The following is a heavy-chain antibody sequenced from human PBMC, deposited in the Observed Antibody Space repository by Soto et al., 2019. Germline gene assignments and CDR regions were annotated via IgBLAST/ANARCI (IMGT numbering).Heavy chain of an antibody. D-gene: IGHD1-20*01. Sequence: EVQLVESGGGLVPPGGSLRLSCAVSGLTFSDHYMGWVRQAPGKGLDWVGRIRDKVHSYTTQYAASVKGRFTISRDDSRNSLYLQMNSLKMEDTAVFYCVSLWSVTGSKDYWGRGTLVTVSS. V-gene: IGHV3-72*01. CDR2: IRDKVHSYTT. J-gene: IGHJ4*02. CDR1: GLTFSDHY. CDR3: VSLWSVTGSKDY.